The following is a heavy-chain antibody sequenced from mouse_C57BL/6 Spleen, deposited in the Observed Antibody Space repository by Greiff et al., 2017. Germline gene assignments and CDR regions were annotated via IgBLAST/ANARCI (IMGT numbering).Heavy chain of an antibody. CDR2: IHPNSGST. D-gene: IGHD1-1*01. Sequence: QVQLQQPGAELVKPGASVKLSCTASGYTFTSYWMHWVKQGPGPGLEWIGMIHPNSGSTNYHEKFKSKATLTVDKSSCTAYMQLSSLTSEDSAVYYCASYGSSPPWFAYWGQGTLVTVSA. CDR3: ASYGSSPPWFAY. CDR1: GYTFTSYW. J-gene: IGHJ3*01. V-gene: IGHV1-64*01.